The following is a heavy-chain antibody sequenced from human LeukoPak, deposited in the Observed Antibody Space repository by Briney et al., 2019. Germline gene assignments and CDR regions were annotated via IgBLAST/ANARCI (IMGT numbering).Heavy chain of an antibody. J-gene: IGHJ6*03. D-gene: IGHD2-2*01. Sequence: GESLKISCNGSGYRFTSYWIGWVRQMPGKGLEWMGIIYPGDYDTRYSPSFQGQVTISADKSISTAYLQWSSLKASDTAMYYCARHRYCSSTSCPLDYYYMDVWGKGTTVTVAS. CDR3: ARHRYCSSTSCPLDYYYMDV. CDR1: GYRFTSYW. CDR2: IYPGDYDT. V-gene: IGHV5-51*01.